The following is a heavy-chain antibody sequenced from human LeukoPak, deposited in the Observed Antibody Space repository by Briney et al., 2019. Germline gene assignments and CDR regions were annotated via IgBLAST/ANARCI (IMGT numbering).Heavy chain of an antibody. CDR3: AKVSTVVTHFDY. CDR1: GFTFSSYA. D-gene: IGHD4-23*01. Sequence: PGGSLRLSCAASGFTFSSYAMSWVRQAPGKGLEWVSAISGSGGSTYYADSVKGRFTISRDNSKNTLYLQMNSLRAEDTAVYCCAKVSTVVTHFDYWGQGTLVTVSS. V-gene: IGHV3-23*01. CDR2: ISGSGGST. J-gene: IGHJ4*02.